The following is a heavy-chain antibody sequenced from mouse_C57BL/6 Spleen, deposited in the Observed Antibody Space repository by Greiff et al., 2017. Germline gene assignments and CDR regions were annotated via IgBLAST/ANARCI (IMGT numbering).Heavy chain of an antibody. CDR1: GYTFTDYE. CDR3: TSAPVPYWYFDV. J-gene: IGHJ1*03. V-gene: IGHV1-15*01. Sequence: VQLQQSGAELVRPGASVTLSCKASGYTFTDYEMHWVKQTPVHGLEWIGAIDPETGGTAYNQKFKGKAILTADKSSSTAYMALRSLTSEDSAVYYCTSAPVPYWYFDVWGTGTTVTVSS. CDR2: IDPETGGT.